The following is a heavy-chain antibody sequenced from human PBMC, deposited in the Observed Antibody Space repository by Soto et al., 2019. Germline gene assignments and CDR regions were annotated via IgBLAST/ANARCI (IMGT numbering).Heavy chain of an antibody. CDR3: ARDTYGSGSYFVY. V-gene: IGHV3-30-3*01. Sequence: QVQLVESGGGVVQPGRSLRLSCAASGFTFSSYAMHWVRQAPGKGLEWVAVISYDGSNKYYADSVKGRFTISRDNSKNTLYLQMNSLRAEDTAVYYCARDTYGSGSYFVYWGQGTLVTVSS. J-gene: IGHJ4*02. D-gene: IGHD3-10*01. CDR1: GFTFSSYA. CDR2: ISYDGSNK.